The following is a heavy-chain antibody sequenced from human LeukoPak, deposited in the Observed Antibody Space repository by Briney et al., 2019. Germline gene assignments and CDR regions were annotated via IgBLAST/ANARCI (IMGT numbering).Heavy chain of an antibody. CDR1: GFTFDDYA. CDR2: ISWNSGSI. V-gene: IGHV3-9*01. Sequence: GGSLRLSCAASGFTFDDYAMHWVRQAPGKGLEWVSGISWNSGSIGYADSVKGRFTISRDNAKNSLYLQMNSLRAEDTAVYYCARDRSEFDYWGQGTLVTVSS. CDR3: ARDRSEFDY. D-gene: IGHD1-26*01. J-gene: IGHJ4*02.